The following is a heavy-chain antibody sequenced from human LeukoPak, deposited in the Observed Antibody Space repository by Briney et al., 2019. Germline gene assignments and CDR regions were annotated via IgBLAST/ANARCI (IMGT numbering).Heavy chain of an antibody. CDR1: GFTFRSYA. Sequence: GGSLRLSCAASGFTFRSYAMHWVRQAPGKGLEWVAVISYDGSNKYYADSVKGRFTISRDNSKNTLYLQMNSLRAEDTAVYYCANRPPSDYWGQGTLVTVSS. J-gene: IGHJ4*02. CDR2: ISYDGSNK. V-gene: IGHV3-30*04. CDR3: ANRPPSDY.